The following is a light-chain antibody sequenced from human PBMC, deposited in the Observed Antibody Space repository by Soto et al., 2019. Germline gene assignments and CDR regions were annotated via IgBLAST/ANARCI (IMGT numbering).Light chain of an antibody. CDR2: GAS. CDR3: QQYGSSPCT. J-gene: IGKJ2*02. CDR1: QSVSSSY. V-gene: IGKV3-20*01. Sequence: EIVLTQSPGTLSLSPGERATLSCRASQSVSSSYLAWYRLKPGQAPSLLIYGASSRATGIPDRVSGSGSGTDFTLTISRLEPEDFAVYYCQQYGSSPCTFGQGTKLEIK.